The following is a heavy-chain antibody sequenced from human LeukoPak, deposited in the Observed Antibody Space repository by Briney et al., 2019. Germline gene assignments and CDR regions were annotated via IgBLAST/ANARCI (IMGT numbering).Heavy chain of an antibody. Sequence: SVKVSCKASGGTFSSYAISWVRQAPGQGLGWMGRIIPILGIANYAQKFQGRVTITADKSTSTAYMELSSLRSEDTAVYYCARDPRTITMVRGVIIESGYWGQGTLVTVSS. CDR1: GGTFSSYA. V-gene: IGHV1-69*04. CDR3: ARDPRTITMVRGVIIESGY. CDR2: IIPILGIA. J-gene: IGHJ4*02. D-gene: IGHD3-10*01.